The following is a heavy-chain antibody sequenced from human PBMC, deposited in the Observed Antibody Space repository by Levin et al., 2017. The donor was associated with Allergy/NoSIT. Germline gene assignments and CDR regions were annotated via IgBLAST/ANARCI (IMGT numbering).Heavy chain of an antibody. CDR3: ARENPSMGGVFDI. J-gene: IGHJ3*02. CDR2: ISNSGNTL. D-gene: IGHD3-16*01. Sequence: GESLKISCEGSGFTLSDYYMSWIRQVPGKGLEWVSYISNSGNTLTYADSVKGRFTISRDNGKNSLSLEANGLTAEDTAVYYCARENPSMGGVFDIWGQGTVVTVSS. CDR1: GFTLSDYY. V-gene: IGHV3-11*01.